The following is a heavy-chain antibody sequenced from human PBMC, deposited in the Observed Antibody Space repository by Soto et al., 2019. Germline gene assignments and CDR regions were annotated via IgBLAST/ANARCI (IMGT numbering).Heavy chain of an antibody. CDR1: GFTFSSYA. CDR3: AKRLSSSAWYSTFDI. V-gene: IGHV3-23*04. D-gene: IGHD6-19*01. Sequence: EVQLVESGGGWVQPGGSLRLSCVASGFTFSSYAMNWVRQAPGQGLELVSGISGGGNTTYYGDSVKGRFTIARENSKNMVYLQMNSLRAEDTAVYYCAKRLSSSAWYSTFDIWGQGTMVTVAS. CDR2: ISGGGNTT. J-gene: IGHJ3*02.